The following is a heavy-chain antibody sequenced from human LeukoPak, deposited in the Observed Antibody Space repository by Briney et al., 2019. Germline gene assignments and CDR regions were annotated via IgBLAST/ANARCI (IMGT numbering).Heavy chain of an antibody. CDR3: ARGRAGYYGGNRLAYNWFDP. Sequence: SETLSLTCTVSGGSISSSTYYWAWVRQPPGKGLEWIGEINHSGSTNYNPSLKSRVTISVDTSKNQFSLKLSSVTAADTAVYYCARGRAGYYGGNRLAYNWFDPWGQGTLVTVSS. J-gene: IGHJ5*02. CDR1: GGSISSSTYY. CDR2: INHSGST. V-gene: IGHV4-39*07. D-gene: IGHD4-23*01.